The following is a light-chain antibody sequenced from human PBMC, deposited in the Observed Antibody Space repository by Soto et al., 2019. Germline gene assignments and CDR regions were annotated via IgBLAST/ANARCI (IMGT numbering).Light chain of an antibody. Sequence: EIVLTQSRRTLSLSPGERATLSCRASQSVSSSYLAWYQQKPGQAPRLLIYGASSRATGIPDRFSGSGSGTDFTLTISRLEPEDFAVYYCQQYGSSPQTFGQGTKVEIK. J-gene: IGKJ1*01. CDR2: GAS. CDR3: QQYGSSPQT. CDR1: QSVSSSY. V-gene: IGKV3-20*01.